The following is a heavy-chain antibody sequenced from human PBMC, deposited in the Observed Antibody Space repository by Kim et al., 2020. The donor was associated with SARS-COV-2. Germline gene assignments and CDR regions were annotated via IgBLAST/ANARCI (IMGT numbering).Heavy chain of an antibody. J-gene: IGHJ6*02. CDR2: INHSGST. D-gene: IGHD6-19*01. CDR3: ARGFTTRDSSGWYGRDGYNFRYYYYGMDV. CDR1: GGSFSGYY. V-gene: IGHV4-34*01. Sequence: SETLSLTCAVYGGSFSGYYWSWIRQPPGKGLEWIGEINHSGSTNYNPSLKSRVTISVDTSKNQFSLKLSSVTAADTAVYYCARGFTTRDSSGWYGRDGYNFRYYYYGMDVWGQGTTVTVSS.